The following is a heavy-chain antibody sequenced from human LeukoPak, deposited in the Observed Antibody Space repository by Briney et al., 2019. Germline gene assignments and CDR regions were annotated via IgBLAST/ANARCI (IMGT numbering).Heavy chain of an antibody. Sequence: PGGSLRLSCAASGFTFSSFAMSWVRQAPGKGLEWVSAISGSGDSTYYADSVKGRFSISRDNSKNTLCLQLNSLRAEDTAIYYCAKEKAGYCSSTSCFDGYDYWGQGTLVTVSS. V-gene: IGHV3-23*01. CDR1: GFTFSSFA. J-gene: IGHJ4*02. CDR2: ISGSGDST. CDR3: AKEKAGYCSSTSCFDGYDY. D-gene: IGHD2-2*01.